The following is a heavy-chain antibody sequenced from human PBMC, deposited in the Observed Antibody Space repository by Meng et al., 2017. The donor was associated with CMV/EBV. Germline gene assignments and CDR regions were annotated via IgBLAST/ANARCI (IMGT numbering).Heavy chain of an antibody. D-gene: IGHD3-3*01. CDR2: IKQDGSEK. J-gene: IGHJ4*02. Sequence: GSLKISCAASGFTFSSYWMSWVRQAPGKGLEWVANIKQDGSEKYYVDSVKGRFTISRDNAKNSLYLQMNSLRAEDTAVYYCATDPTYYDFWSYHFIDYWGQGTLVTVSS. CDR1: GFTFSSYW. V-gene: IGHV3-7*01. CDR3: ATDPTYYDFWSYHFIDY.